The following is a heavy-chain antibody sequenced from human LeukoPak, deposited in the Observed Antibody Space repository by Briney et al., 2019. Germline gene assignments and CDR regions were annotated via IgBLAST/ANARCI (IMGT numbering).Heavy chain of an antibody. CDR2: INDSGST. V-gene: IGHV4-34*01. CDR1: GGSFSSYY. J-gene: IGHJ4*02. D-gene: IGHD3-10*01. CDR3: ARVPGFGELFVFDY. Sequence: SETLSLTCAVYGGSFSSYYRSWVRQPPGKGLEWIGEINDSGSTNYNPSFKNEVTISVDTSKNQISLKLSSVTAADTAVYYCARVPGFGELFVFDYWGQGTLVTVSS.